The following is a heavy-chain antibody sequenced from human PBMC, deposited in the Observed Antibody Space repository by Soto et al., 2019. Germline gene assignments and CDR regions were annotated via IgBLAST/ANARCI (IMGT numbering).Heavy chain of an antibody. V-gene: IGHV4-39*01. CDR2: IYYSGST. Sequence: SETLSLTCTVSGGSISSSSYYWGWIRQPPGKGLEWIGSIYYSGSTYYNPSLKSRVTISVDTSKNQFSLKLSSVTAADTAVYYCASCRASVENRFDPWGQGTLVTVSS. J-gene: IGHJ5*02. CDR3: ASCRASVENRFDP. CDR1: GGSISSSSYY.